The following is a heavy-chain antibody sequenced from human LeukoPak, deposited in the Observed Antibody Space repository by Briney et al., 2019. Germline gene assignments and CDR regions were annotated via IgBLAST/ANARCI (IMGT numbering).Heavy chain of an antibody. D-gene: IGHD2-2*01. CDR1: GFIFSSYW. V-gene: IGHV3-7*05. CDR3: ARASYASSSAP. J-gene: IGHJ5*02. Sequence: GGSLRLSCAASGFIFSSYWMSWARQAPGKGLQWVASITQDGNKKHYVDSVKGRFAISRDNAKNSLYLQMNSLRAEDTAVYYCARASYASSSAPWGQGTLVTVSS. CDR2: ITQDGNKK.